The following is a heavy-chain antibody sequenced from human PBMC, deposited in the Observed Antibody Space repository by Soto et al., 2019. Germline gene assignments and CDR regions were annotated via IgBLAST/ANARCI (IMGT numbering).Heavy chain of an antibody. CDR3: AIKKGDPIGY. CDR2: IIPIFGTA. D-gene: IGHD2-21*02. V-gene: IGHV1-69*06. Sequence: AASVKVSCKASGGTFSSYAISWVRQAPGRGLEWMGGIIPIFGTANYAQKFQGRVTITADKSTSTAYMELSSLRSEDTAVYYCAIKKGDPIGYWGQGTLVTVSS. CDR1: GGTFSSYA. J-gene: IGHJ4*02.